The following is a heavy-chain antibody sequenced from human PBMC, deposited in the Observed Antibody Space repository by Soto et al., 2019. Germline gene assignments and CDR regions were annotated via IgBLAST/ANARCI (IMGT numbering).Heavy chain of an antibody. V-gene: IGHV4-31*02. CDR2: IYYSGST. CDR3: ASQHDYGDYYFDY. J-gene: IGHJ4*02. D-gene: IGHD4-17*01. CDR1: GGSISSGGYY. Sequence: PSETLSLTCTVSGGSISSGGYYWSWIRQHPGKGLEWIGYIYYSGSTYYNPSLKSRVTISVDTSKNQFFLKLSSVTAADKAVYYCASQHDYGDYYFDYWGQGTLVTVSS.